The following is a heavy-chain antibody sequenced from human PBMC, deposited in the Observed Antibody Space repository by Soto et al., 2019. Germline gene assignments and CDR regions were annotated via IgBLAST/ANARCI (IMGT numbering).Heavy chain of an antibody. V-gene: IGHV4-30-2*01. CDR2: IYPSGGT. J-gene: IGHJ3*02. CDR3: ARKSRNAFDI. CDR1: GDYISTGAYS. Sequence: QVQLQESGSELVKPSQTLSLTCAVSGDYISTGAYSWSWIRQPPGKGLEWIGYIYPSGGTYYNSSLKSRVTISVDRAKNQFSLNLRSATAADTAVYYCARKSRNAFDIWGQGTMVTVSS.